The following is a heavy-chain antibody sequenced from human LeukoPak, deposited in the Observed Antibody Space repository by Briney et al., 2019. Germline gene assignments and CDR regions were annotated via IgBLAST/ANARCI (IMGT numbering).Heavy chain of an antibody. Sequence: GGSLRLSCVASGFHFSSYGMHWLRQAPGKGLEWVAVMSYDGSNKYYADSVKGRFTISSDNSKNTLYLQMNSLRAEDMAVYYCARATGSGYDLGIYYFDYWGQGTQVTVSS. V-gene: IGHV3-30*03. CDR1: GFHFSSYG. D-gene: IGHD5-12*01. CDR3: ARATGSGYDLGIYYFDY. CDR2: MSYDGSNK. J-gene: IGHJ4*02.